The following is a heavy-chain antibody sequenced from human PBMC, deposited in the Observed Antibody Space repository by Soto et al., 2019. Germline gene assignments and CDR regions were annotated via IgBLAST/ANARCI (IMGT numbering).Heavy chain of an antibody. V-gene: IGHV3-33*01. J-gene: IGHJ4*02. CDR1: GFTFSSYG. CDR2: IWYDGSNK. CDR3: ARGNSADFWSGYYPIPLDY. D-gene: IGHD3-3*01. Sequence: HPGGSLRLSCAASGFTFSSYGMHWVRQAPGKGLEWVAVIWYDGSNKYYADSVKGRFTISRDNSKNTLYLQMNSLRAEDTAVYYCARGNSADFWSGYYPIPLDYWGQGTLVTVSS.